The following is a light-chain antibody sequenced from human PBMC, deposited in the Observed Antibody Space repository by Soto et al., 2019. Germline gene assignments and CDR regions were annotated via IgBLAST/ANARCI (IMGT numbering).Light chain of an antibody. J-gene: IGKJ1*01. CDR1: QSIGTW. V-gene: IGKV1-5*01. CDR3: QYYNTFSGT. Sequence: DIPMTQSPSTLSASLGDRATITCRASQSIGTWLAWYQQRPGRAPKLLVYGVSSLETGVPSRFSGSGSGTEFTLTISSLQPDDFATYYCQYYNTFSGTFGQGTKVDIK. CDR2: GVS.